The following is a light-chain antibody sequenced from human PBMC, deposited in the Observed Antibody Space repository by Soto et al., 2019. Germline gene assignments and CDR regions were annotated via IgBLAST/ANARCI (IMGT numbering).Light chain of an antibody. V-gene: IGKV1-5*01. CDR2: DAS. J-gene: IGKJ4*01. CDR3: QQYNSYPLT. Sequence: DIQMTQSPSTLSASVGDRVTITCRASQSISSWLAWYQQKPGKAPKLLSYDASSLESGVPSMFSGSGSGTEFPLTISSLQPDDFATYYCQQYNSYPLTFGGGTKVEIK. CDR1: QSISSW.